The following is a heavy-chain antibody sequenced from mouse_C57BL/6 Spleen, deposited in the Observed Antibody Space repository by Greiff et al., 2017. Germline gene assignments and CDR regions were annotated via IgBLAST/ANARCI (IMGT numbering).Heavy chain of an antibody. Sequence: EVQLVESGGGLVKPGGSLKLSCAASGFTFSSYAMSWVRQTPEKRLEWVATISDGGSYTYYPDNVKGRFTFSRDNAKNNLYLQMSHLKSEDTAMYYCARDYGSSYDYAMDYWGQGTSVTVSS. CDR2: ISDGGSYT. V-gene: IGHV5-4*01. CDR1: GFTFSSYA. CDR3: ARDYGSSYDYAMDY. D-gene: IGHD1-1*01. J-gene: IGHJ4*01.